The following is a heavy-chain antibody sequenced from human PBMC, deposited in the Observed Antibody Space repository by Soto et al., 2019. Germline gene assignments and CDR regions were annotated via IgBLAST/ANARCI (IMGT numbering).Heavy chain of an antibody. D-gene: IGHD6-6*01. CDR2: ISAYNGNT. CDR1: GYTFTSYG. CDR3: ARDSSSPDIYYGMDV. J-gene: IGHJ6*02. Sequence: QVQLVQSGAEVKKPGASVKVSCKASGYTFTSYGISWVRQAPGQGLEWMGWISAYNGNTNYAQKLQGRVIMTADTSTSTAYMELRSLRSADTAVYYCARDSSSPDIYYGMDVWGQGTTVTVSS. V-gene: IGHV1-18*01.